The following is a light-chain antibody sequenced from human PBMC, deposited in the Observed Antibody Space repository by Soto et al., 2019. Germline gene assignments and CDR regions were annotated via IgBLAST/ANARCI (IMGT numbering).Light chain of an antibody. Sequence: IGLTPSPSTLSLSPGERATLSCRASQSVSSSSLAWYQQNPGQAPRLLIYEASSRATGIPDRFSGSGSGTDFTLTISRLEPEDFAVYYCQQYRKFGQGTKVDIK. CDR3: QQYRK. V-gene: IGKV3-20*01. J-gene: IGKJ1*01. CDR2: EAS. CDR1: QSVSSSS.